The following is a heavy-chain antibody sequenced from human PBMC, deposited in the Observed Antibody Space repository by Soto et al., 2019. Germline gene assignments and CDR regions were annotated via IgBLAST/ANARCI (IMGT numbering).Heavy chain of an antibody. J-gene: IGHJ6*02. Sequence: SETLSLTCAVYGGSFSGYYWSWIRQPPGKGLEWIGEINHSGSTNYNPSLKSRVTISVDTPKNQFSLKLSSVTAADTAVYYCARAGYGAAGETPISRGYGMDVWGQGTTVTVSS. D-gene: IGHD4-17*01. CDR3: ARAGYGAAGETPISRGYGMDV. CDR1: GGSFSGYY. CDR2: INHSGST. V-gene: IGHV4-34*01.